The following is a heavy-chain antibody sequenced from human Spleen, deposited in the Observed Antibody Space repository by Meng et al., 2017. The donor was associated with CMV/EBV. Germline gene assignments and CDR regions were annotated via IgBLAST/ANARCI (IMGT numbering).Heavy chain of an antibody. CDR1: GGSFSGYY. V-gene: IGHV4-34*01. Sequence: LPCPVYGGSFSGYYWSWIRQPPGKGLEWIGEINHSGSTNYNPSLKSRVTISVDTSKNQFSLKLSSVTAADTAVYYCARGRGSSRPWGYWGQGTLVTVSS. CDR2: INHSGST. J-gene: IGHJ4*02. CDR3: ARGRGSSRPWGY. D-gene: IGHD6-6*01.